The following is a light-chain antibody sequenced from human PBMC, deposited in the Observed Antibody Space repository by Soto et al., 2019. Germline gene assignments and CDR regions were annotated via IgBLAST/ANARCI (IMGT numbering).Light chain of an antibody. J-gene: IGKJ3*01. CDR2: LGS. Sequence: DIVMTQSPLSLPVTPGEPASISCRSNQSLLHSNGYNYLDWYLQKPGQSPQLLIYLGSNRASGVPDRLSGSGSGTDFTLKISRVEAEDVGVYYCMQALQTPLFTFGPGTKVDI. CDR1: QSLLHSNGYNY. V-gene: IGKV2-28*01. CDR3: MQALQTPLFT.